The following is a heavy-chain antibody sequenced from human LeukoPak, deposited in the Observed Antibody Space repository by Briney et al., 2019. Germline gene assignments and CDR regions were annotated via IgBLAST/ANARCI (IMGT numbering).Heavy chain of an antibody. CDR3: ARGSDFGDY. CDR2: IYYTGST. CDR1: GGSISSHY. D-gene: IGHD4-17*01. V-gene: IGHV4-59*11. Sequence: SETLSLTCTVSGGSISSHYWSWIRQPPGKGLEWIGFIYYTGSTNYNPYNPSLKSRVTISVDTSKNQFSLKLSSVTAADTAVYYCARGSDFGDYWGQGTLVTVSS. J-gene: IGHJ4*02.